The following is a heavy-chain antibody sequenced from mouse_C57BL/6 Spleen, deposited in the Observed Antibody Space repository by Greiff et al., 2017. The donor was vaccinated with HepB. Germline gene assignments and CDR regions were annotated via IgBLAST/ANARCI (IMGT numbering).Heavy chain of an antibody. Sequence: QVQLQQPGAELVKPGASVKLSCKASGYTFTSYWMQWVKQRPGQGLEWIGEIDPSDSYTNYNQKFKGKATLTVDTSSSTAYMQLSSLTSEDSAVYYCARKRGDSSGPYWGQGTLVTVSA. CDR2: IDPSDSYT. V-gene: IGHV1-50*01. J-gene: IGHJ3*01. CDR3: ARKRGDSSGPY. D-gene: IGHD3-2*02. CDR1: GYTFTSYW.